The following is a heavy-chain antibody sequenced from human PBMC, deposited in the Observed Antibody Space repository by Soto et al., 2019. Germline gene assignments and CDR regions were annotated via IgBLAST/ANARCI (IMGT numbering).Heavy chain of an antibody. CDR2: IYYSGST. CDR3: ARRDMVRGVIIFDY. Sequence: SETLSLTCTVSGGSISSGGYYWSWIRQHPGKGLEWIGYIYYSGSTYYNPSLKSRVTISVDTSKNQFSLKLSSVTAADTAVYYCARRDMVRGVIIFDYWGQGTLVTVSS. V-gene: IGHV4-31*03. CDR1: GGSISSGGYY. J-gene: IGHJ4*02. D-gene: IGHD3-10*01.